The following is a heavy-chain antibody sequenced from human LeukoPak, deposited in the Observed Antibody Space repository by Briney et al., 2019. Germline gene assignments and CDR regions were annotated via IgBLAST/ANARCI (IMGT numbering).Heavy chain of an antibody. V-gene: IGHV3-23*01. Sequence: PGGSLRLSCAASGFTFSSYAMSWVRQAPGKGPEWVSTISIDGGRTYNADSVKGRFTVSRDTSKNTLYLQMNSLRAEDTAVYYCARKGIGSSRYQNMDVWGKGTTVTVSS. D-gene: IGHD6-25*01. J-gene: IGHJ6*03. CDR2: ISIDGGRT. CDR1: GFTFSSYA. CDR3: ARKGIGSSRYQNMDV.